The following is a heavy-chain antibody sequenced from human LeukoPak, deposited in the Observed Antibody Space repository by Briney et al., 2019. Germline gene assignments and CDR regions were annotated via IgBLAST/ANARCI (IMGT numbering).Heavy chain of an antibody. Sequence: PGGSLRLSCAASGFTFSSYWMSWVRQAPGKGLERVANIKQDGSEKYYVDSVKGRFTISRDNAKNSLYLQMNSLRAEDTAVYYCARAGYTFGGVIRLGYWGQGTLVTVSS. V-gene: IGHV3-7*01. CDR3: ARAGYTFGGVIRLGY. CDR2: IKQDGSEK. J-gene: IGHJ4*02. D-gene: IGHD3-16*02. CDR1: GFTFSSYW.